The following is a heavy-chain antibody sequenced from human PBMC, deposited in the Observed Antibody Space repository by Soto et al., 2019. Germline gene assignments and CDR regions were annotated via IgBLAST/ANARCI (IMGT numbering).Heavy chain of an antibody. Sequence: EVQLVESGGGLVQPGGSLRLSCAASGFTVSSNYMSWVRQAPGKGLEWVSVIYSGGSTYYADSMKGRFTISRDNSKNTLYLQMNSLRAEDTAVYYCARTGLVYANTSLFDYWGQGTLVTVSS. V-gene: IGHV3-66*01. D-gene: IGHD2-8*01. J-gene: IGHJ4*02. CDR1: GFTVSSNY. CDR2: IYSGGST. CDR3: ARTGLVYANTSLFDY.